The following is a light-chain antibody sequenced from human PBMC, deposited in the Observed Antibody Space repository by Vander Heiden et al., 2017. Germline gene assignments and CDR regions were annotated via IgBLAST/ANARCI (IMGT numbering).Light chain of an antibody. Sequence: DIQSTQSPSSLSASVGDRVTVTCQASQDISIYLNWYQQKPGKAPKLLVDKASNLETGVPSRFSGSRSGTDFTFTISSLQPDDVATYYCQQYDTLPNTFGQGTRLEIK. CDR2: KAS. J-gene: IGKJ5*01. CDR1: QDISIY. CDR3: QQYDTLPNT. V-gene: IGKV1-33*01.